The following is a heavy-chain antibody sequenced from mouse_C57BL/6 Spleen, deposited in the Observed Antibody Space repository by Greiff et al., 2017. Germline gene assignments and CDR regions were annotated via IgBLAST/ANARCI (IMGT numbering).Heavy chain of an antibody. CDR3: ARRGIYGNPAWFAY. CDR1: GFTFSSYA. V-gene: IGHV5-4*03. Sequence: EVKVVESGGGLVKPGGSLKLSCAASGFTFSSYAMSWVRQTPEKRLEWVATISDGGSYTYYPDNVKGRFTISRDNAKNNLYLQMSHLKSEDTAMYYCARRGIYGNPAWFAYWGQGTLVTVSA. CDR2: ISDGGSYT. J-gene: IGHJ3*01. D-gene: IGHD2-1*01.